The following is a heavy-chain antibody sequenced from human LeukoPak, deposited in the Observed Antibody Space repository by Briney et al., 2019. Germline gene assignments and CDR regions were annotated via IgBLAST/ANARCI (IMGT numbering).Heavy chain of an antibody. CDR2: IYPSDSDT. Sequence: GESLKISCKGTGYTFGTYWIAWVRQMPGKGLEWMGIIYPSDSDTRYSPSFQGQVTISADKSISAAYLQWSSLKASDTAMYYCARHDSGPAAVDYWGQGTLVTVSS. CDR3: ARHDSGPAAVDY. D-gene: IGHD4-17*01. CDR1: GYTFGTYW. J-gene: IGHJ4*02. V-gene: IGHV5-51*01.